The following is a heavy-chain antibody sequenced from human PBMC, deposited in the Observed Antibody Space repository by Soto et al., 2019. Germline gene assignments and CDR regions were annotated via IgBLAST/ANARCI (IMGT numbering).Heavy chain of an antibody. CDR3: ARLPNKSPQN. V-gene: IGHV3-74*01. J-gene: IGHJ1*01. Sequence: EVQLVESGGGLVQPGGSLRLSCAASGFTFSSYCMHWVRQAPGKGVVWVSSISTDASSTSYADPVKGRFTISRDNAKNTLYLQMNSVRAEDPAVYYCARLPNKSPQNWGQGTLVIVSP. CDR2: ISTDASST. CDR1: GFTFSSYC.